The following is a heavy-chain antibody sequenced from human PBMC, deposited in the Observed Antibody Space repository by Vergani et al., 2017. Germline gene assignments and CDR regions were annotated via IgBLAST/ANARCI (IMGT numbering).Heavy chain of an antibody. CDR2: IIPIFGTA. J-gene: IGHJ3*02. Sequence: QVQLVQSGAEVKKPGSSVKVSCKASGGTFSSYAISWVRQAPGQGLEWMGGIIPIFGTANYAQKFQGRVTITADESTITAYMELSILRSEDTAVYYCARAITMATWHDAFDIWGQGTMVTVSS. CDR3: ARAITMATWHDAFDI. D-gene: IGHD3-10*01. V-gene: IGHV1-69*13. CDR1: GGTFSSYA.